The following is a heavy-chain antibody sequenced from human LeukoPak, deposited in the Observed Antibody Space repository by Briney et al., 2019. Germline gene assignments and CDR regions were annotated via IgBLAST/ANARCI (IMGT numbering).Heavy chain of an antibody. J-gene: IGHJ4*02. Sequence: SETLSLTCTVSGGSISSSSYYWGWIRQPPRKGLEWIGSIYYSGSTYYNPSLKSRVTISVDTSKNQFSLKLSSVTAADTAVYYCARDRGGWYYFDYWGQGTLVTVSS. CDR1: GGSISSSSYY. CDR3: ARDRGGWYYFDY. V-gene: IGHV4-39*07. CDR2: IYYSGST. D-gene: IGHD6-19*01.